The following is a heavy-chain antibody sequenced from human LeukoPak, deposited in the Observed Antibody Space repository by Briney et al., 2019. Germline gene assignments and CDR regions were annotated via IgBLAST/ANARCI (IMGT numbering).Heavy chain of an antibody. V-gene: IGHV3-7*01. CDR1: GFTFNSYW. CDR2: IKQDGAEK. D-gene: IGHD2-2*01. Sequence: AGGSLRLSCAASGFTFNSYWMNWVRQAPGKGLEWVANIKQDGAEKYYLDSVKGRFTISRDNAKSSLYLQMNSLRAEDTAVYYCASPYCSSTSCSTLHDFWGQGTLVTVSS. CDR3: ASPYCSSTSCSTLHDF. J-gene: IGHJ4*02.